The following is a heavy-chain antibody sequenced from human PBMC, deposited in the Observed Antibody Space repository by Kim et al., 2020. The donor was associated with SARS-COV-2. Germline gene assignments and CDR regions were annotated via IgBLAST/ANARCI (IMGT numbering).Heavy chain of an antibody. Sequence: TNYSPPLKSRVTISLDTPKNRFSRTLSSVTAADTAVYYCAKLRITSRAFDYWGQGTLITVSS. D-gene: IGHD3-10*01. CDR3: AKLRITSRAFDY. J-gene: IGHJ4*02. V-gene: IGHV4-61*07. CDR2: T.